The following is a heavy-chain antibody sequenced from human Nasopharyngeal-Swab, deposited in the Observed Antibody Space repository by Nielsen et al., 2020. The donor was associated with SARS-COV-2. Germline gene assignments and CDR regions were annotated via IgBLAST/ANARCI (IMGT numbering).Heavy chain of an antibody. CDR2: ISSSSSYI. CDR3: ARVGVFTAYGDYEEDYYYYMDV. Sequence: GESLKISCAASGFTFSTSSLNWVRHAPGKGLEWVSSISSSSSYIYYADSVKGRFTISRDNAKNSLYLQMNSLRAEDTAVYYCARVGVFTAYGDYEEDYYYYMDVWGKGTTVTVSS. CDR1: GFTFSTSS. J-gene: IGHJ6*03. V-gene: IGHV3-21*01. D-gene: IGHD4-17*01.